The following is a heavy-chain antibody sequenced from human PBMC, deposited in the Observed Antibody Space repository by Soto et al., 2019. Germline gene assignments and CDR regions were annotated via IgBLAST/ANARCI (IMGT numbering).Heavy chain of an antibody. CDR3: ARDTPGPFGVVILAFDY. D-gene: IGHD3-3*01. Sequence: SQTLSLTCAISGDSVSSNSAAWNWIRQSPSRGLEWLGRTYYRSKWYNDYAVSVKSRITINPDTSKNQFSLQLNSVTPEDTAVYYCARDTPGPFGVVILAFDYWGQGTLVTVSS. CDR2: TYYRSKWYN. J-gene: IGHJ4*02. V-gene: IGHV6-1*01. CDR1: GDSVSSNSAA.